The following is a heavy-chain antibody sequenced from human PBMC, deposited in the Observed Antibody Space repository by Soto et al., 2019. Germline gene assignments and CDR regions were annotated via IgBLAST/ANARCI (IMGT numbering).Heavy chain of an antibody. D-gene: IGHD6-13*01. V-gene: IGHV4-39*01. CDR1: GDFMSNTTYY. J-gene: IGHJ4*02. CDR2: LSFSGSGTS. Sequence: EALPLPYSVSGDFMSNTTYYWAWVRQAPGKGLEWVGSLSFSGSGTSHYHPSLKRRVTISLDTSKNQFSLKVTSVTGADTAVNYSAIGKAAAGQNYFDSWRQATQITV. CDR3: AIGKAAAGQNYFDS.